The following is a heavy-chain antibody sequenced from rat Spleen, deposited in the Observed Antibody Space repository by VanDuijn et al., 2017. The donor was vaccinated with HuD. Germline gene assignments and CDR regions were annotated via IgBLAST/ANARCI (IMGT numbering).Heavy chain of an antibody. CDR3: ARQGYGGYDDWFAY. V-gene: IGHV5-25*01. CDR1: GLAFRNSA. J-gene: IGHJ3*01. D-gene: IGHD1-11*01. Sequence: EAELVESGGGLVQPGGSMKLSCAASGLAFRNSAMAWVSQAPTKGLEWVASLNPSTTTNNRHSVKGRFTISRNNTKNTLFLQMDSLRYEDTATYYCARQGYGGYDDWFAYWGQGTLVTVSS. CDR2: LNPSTTT.